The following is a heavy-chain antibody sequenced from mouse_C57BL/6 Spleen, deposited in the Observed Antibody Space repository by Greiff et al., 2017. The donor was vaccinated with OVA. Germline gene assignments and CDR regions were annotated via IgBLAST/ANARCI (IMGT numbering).Heavy chain of an antibody. CDR2: IWSGGST. V-gene: IGHV2-2*01. D-gene: IGHD1-1*01. CDR1: GFSLTSYG. CDR3: ARNPQGFTTVVATVYYAMDY. J-gene: IGHJ4*01. Sequence: QVQLQQSGPGLVQPSQSLSITCTVSGFSLTSYGVHWVRQSPGKGLEWLGVIWSGGSTDYNAAFISRLSISKDNSKSQVFFKMNSLQADDTAIYYCARNPQGFTTVVATVYYAMDYWGQETSVTVSS.